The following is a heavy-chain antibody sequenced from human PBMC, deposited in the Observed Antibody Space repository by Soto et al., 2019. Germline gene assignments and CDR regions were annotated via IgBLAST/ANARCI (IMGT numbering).Heavy chain of an antibody. Sequence: QVNLVESGGGVVQPGRSLRLSCETSGFIFSDFGMHWVRQAPGKGLEWVAVISYGGNNKYYAQSVKGRFTISRDNSKNTLFLNMDSLRPEDTAVYHCVKGDLDTAVVNSPDAFDFWGPGTMVTVS. J-gene: IGHJ3*01. CDR2: ISYGGNNK. D-gene: IGHD5-18*01. CDR3: VKGDLDTAVVNSPDAFDF. V-gene: IGHV3-30*18. CDR1: GFIFSDFG.